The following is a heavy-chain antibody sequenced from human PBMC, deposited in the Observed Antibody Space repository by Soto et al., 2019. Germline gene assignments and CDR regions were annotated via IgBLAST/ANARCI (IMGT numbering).Heavy chain of an antibody. Sequence: GGSLRLSCAASGFTFSNFGMHWVRQAPGKGLEWVAVISHDGTNKNYGDSVKGRFTISRDNSKKTLYLQMNSLRPEDTALYYCAKHEYYYSRSGYYIFDSWGQGTLVTVSS. CDR1: GFTFSNFG. V-gene: IGHV3-30*18. CDR2: ISHDGTNK. D-gene: IGHD3-22*01. J-gene: IGHJ4*02. CDR3: AKHEYYYSRSGYYIFDS.